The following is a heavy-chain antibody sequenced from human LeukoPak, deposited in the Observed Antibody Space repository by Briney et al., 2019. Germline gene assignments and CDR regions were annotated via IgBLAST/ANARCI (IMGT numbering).Heavy chain of an antibody. J-gene: IGHJ5*02. Sequence: GGSLRLSCAASGFTFSSYSMNWVRQAPGKGLVSVSSISGSSSYIYYADSVKGRFTISRDNAKNSLYLQMNSLRAEDTAVYYCARDLVQQGDWFDPWGQGTLVTVSS. CDR3: ARDLVQQGDWFDP. D-gene: IGHD3-10*01. CDR1: GFTFSSYS. V-gene: IGHV3-21*01. CDR2: ISGSSSYI.